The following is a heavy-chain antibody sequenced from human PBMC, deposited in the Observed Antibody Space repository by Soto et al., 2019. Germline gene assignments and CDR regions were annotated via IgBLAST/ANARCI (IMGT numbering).Heavy chain of an antibody. D-gene: IGHD2-15*01. V-gene: IGHV1-69*13. CDR1: GGTFSSYA. CDR3: ARTGYCSGGSCYTNWFDP. CDR2: TIPIFGTA. J-gene: IGHJ5*02. Sequence: SVKVSCKASGGTFSSYAISWVRQAPGQGLEWMGGTIPIFGTANYAQKFQGRVTITADESTSTAYMELSSLRSEDTAVYYCARTGYCSGGSCYTNWFDPWGQGTLVTVSS.